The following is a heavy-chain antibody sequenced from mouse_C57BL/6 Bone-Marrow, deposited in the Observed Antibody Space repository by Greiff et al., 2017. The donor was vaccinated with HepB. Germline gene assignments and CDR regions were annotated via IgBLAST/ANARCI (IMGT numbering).Heavy chain of an antibody. J-gene: IGHJ2*01. V-gene: IGHV1-64*01. CDR2: IHPNSGST. Sequence: QVQLQQPGAELVKPGASVKLSCKASGYTFTSYWMHWVKQRPGQGLEWIGMIHPNSGSTNYNEKFKGKATLTVDTSSSTAYMQLSSLTSEDSAVYYCARGWLLREGFFDYWGQGTTLTVSS. CDR3: ARGWLLREGFFDY. CDR1: GYTFTSYW. D-gene: IGHD2-3*01.